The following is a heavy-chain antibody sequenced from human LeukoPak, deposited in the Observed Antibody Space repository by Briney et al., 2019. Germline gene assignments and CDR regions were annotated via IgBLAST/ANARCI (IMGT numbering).Heavy chain of an antibody. CDR3: AKDRTVTSMILDV. CDR2: ISGSGGST. Sequence: GGSLRLSCAASGFTVSSNYMSWVRQAPGKGLEWVSAISGSGGSTYYADSVKGRFTISRDNSKNTLYLQMNSLRAEDTAVYYCAKDRTVTSMILDVWGQGTTVTVSS. V-gene: IGHV3-23*01. J-gene: IGHJ6*02. CDR1: GFTVSSNY. D-gene: IGHD3/OR15-3a*01.